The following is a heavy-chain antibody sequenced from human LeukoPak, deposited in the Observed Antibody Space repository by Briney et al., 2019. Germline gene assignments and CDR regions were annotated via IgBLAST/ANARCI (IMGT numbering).Heavy chain of an antibody. D-gene: IGHD3-10*01. CDR2: IWYDGSNK. J-gene: IGHJ4*02. V-gene: IGHV3-33*01. CDR3: ARGAGDLDY. Sequence: GGSLRLSCEASGFTFSTYGMHWVRQASGKGLEWVAVIWYDGSNKNYADSVKGRFTISRDNSKNTLYLQMNSLRAEDTAVYYCARGAGDLDYWGQGTLVTVSS. CDR1: GFTFSTYG.